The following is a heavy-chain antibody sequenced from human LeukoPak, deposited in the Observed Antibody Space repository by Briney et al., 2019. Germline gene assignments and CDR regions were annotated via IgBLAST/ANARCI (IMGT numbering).Heavy chain of an antibody. CDR3: ARAWGSSSGHAFDI. CDR2: IYTSGST. D-gene: IGHD6-6*01. V-gene: IGHV4-61*02. CDR1: GGSISSGSYY. J-gene: IGHJ3*02. Sequence: PSQTLSLTCTVSGGSISSGSYYWSWIRQPAGKGLEWIGRIYTSGSTNYNPSLKSRVTISVDTSKNQFSLKLSSVTAADTAVYYCARAWGSSSGHAFDIWGQGTMVTVSS.